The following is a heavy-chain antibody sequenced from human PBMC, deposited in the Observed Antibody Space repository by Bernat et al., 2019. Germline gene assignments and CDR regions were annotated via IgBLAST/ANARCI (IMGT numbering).Heavy chain of an antibody. CDR3: GRDRTMVRGVIAYYYGMDV. D-gene: IGHD3-10*01. Sequence: LVESGGGVVQPGRSLRLSCAASGFTFSSYGMHWVRQAPGKGLEWVAVIWYDGSNKYYADSVKGRFTISRDNSKNTLYLQMNSLRAEDTAVYYCGRDRTMVRGVIAYYYGMDVWGQGTTVTVSS. CDR1: GFTFSSYG. CDR2: IWYDGSNK. V-gene: IGHV3-33*01. J-gene: IGHJ6*02.